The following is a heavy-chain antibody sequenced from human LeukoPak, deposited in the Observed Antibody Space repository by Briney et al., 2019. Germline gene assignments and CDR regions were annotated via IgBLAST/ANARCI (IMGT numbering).Heavy chain of an antibody. CDR2: IKQDGSEK. Sequence: GGSLRLSCAASGFTFSTYWMNWVRQAPGKGLEWVANIKQDGSEKNYVDSVKGRFTISRDNARNSLYLQMNSLRVEDTAVYYCVRSMYYYGSFDYWGQGTLVTVSS. D-gene: IGHD3-10*01. CDR3: VRSMYYYGSFDY. V-gene: IGHV3-7*03. J-gene: IGHJ4*02. CDR1: GFTFSTYW.